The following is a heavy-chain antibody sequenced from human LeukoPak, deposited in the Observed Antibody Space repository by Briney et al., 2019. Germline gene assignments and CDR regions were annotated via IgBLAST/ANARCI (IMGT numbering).Heavy chain of an antibody. CDR2: INHSGRT. Sequence: SETLSLTCTVSGGSISSGGHYWSWIRQPPGKGLEWIGEINHSGRTNYNPSLKSRVTISVDTSKKQFSLKLSSVTAADTAVYYCARGVDYYGVWGQGTLVTVSS. CDR1: GGSISSGGHY. CDR3: ARGVDYYGV. J-gene: IGHJ4*02. D-gene: IGHD3-10*01. V-gene: IGHV4-61*08.